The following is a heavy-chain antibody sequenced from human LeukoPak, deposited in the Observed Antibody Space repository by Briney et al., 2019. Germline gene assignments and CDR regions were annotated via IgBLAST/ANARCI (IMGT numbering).Heavy chain of an antibody. J-gene: IGHJ4*02. D-gene: IGHD3-10*01. Sequence: PSETLSLTCTVSGGSISSYYWSWSRQPAGMGLEWIGRIYTSGSTNYNPSLKSRVTMSVDTSKNQFSLKLSSVTAADTAVYYCARGPTESMVRGVITGKFDYWGQGTLVTVSS. V-gene: IGHV4-4*07. CDR3: ARGPTESMVRGVITGKFDY. CDR2: IYTSGST. CDR1: GGSISSYY.